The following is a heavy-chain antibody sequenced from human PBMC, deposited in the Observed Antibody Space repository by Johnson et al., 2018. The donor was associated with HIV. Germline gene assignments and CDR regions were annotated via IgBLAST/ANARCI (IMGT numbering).Heavy chain of an antibody. Sequence: QVQLVESGGGVVQPGMSLRLSCAASGFTFSSYGMLWVRQAPGKGLEWVAVISYDGSNKYYADSVKGRFTISRDNSKNTLYLQMNSLRGEDTAVYYCAKGGSAVAVAFDIWGQGTMVTVSS. J-gene: IGHJ3*02. CDR3: AKGGSAVAVAFDI. D-gene: IGHD6-19*01. CDR2: ISYDGSNK. V-gene: IGHV3-30*18. CDR1: GFTFSSYG.